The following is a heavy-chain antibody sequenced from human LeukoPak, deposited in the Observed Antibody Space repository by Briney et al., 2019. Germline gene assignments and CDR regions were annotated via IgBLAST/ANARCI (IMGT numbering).Heavy chain of an antibody. J-gene: IGHJ6*03. V-gene: IGHV3-30*04. CDR1: GFTFSSYA. Sequence: PGGSLRLSCAASGFTFSSYAMHWVRQAPGKGLEWVAVISYDGSNKYYADSVKGRFTISRDNSKNTLYLQMNSLRAEDTAVYYCARGLAVITYYYYYYMDVWGKGTTVTVSS. CDR3: ARGLAVITYYYYYYMDV. CDR2: ISYDGSNK. D-gene: IGHD3-22*01.